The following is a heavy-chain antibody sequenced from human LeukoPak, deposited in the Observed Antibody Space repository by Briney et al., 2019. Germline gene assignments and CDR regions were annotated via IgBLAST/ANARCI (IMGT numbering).Heavy chain of an antibody. CDR1: GFTVSSNY. J-gene: IGHJ6*02. V-gene: IGHV3-53*01. D-gene: IGHD3-22*01. Sequence: GGSLRLSCAASGFTVSSNYMSWVRQAPGKGLEWVSVIYSGGSTYYADSVKGRFTISRDNSKNTLYLQMNSLRAEDTAVYYCAREGYDSSGRYYYYYGMDVWGQGTTVTVSS. CDR3: AREGYDSSGRYYYYYGMDV. CDR2: IYSGGST.